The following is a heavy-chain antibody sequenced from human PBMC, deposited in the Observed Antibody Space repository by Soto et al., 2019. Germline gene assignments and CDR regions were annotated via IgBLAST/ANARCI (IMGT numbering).Heavy chain of an antibody. D-gene: IGHD1-1*01. CDR2: IFYTGST. Sequence: SETLSLTCTVSGGPFSRGGYYWSWIRQHPGKGLECIGYIFYTGSTYYNPTLKSRVTMSVDTSKRQFSLNLSSLTAADTAVYYCARVYRVNYLGYFDYWGQGALVTVPS. V-gene: IGHV4-31*03. CDR1: GGPFSRGGYY. J-gene: IGHJ4*02. CDR3: ARVYRVNYLGYFDY.